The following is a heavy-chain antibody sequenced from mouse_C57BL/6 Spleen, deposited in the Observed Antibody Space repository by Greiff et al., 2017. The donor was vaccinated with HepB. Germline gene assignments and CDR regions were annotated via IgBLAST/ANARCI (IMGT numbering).Heavy chain of an antibody. CDR2: IHPNSGST. CDR3: ARSSPRYSFDY. J-gene: IGHJ2*01. CDR1: GYTFTSYW. Sequence: QVQLQQPGAELVKPGASVKLSCKASGYTFTSYWMHWVKQRPGQGLEWIGMIHPNSGSTNYNEKFKSKATLTVDKSSSTAYMQLSSLTSEDSAVYYCARSSPRYSFDYWGEGTPLTVSS. V-gene: IGHV1-64*01.